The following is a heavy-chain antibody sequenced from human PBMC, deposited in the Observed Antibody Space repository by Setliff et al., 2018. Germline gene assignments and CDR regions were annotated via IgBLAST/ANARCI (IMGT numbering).Heavy chain of an antibody. CDR2: IIGSGIST. CDR3: AKSPHDFWSGRVFFDY. V-gene: IGHV3-23*01. J-gene: IGHJ4*01. CDR1: GFSFSSYA. Sequence: GSLRLFCAASGFSFSSYAMSWVRQAPGKGLGWVSTIIGSGISTYYSDSVQGRFTISRDNHKNTLHLQMNSLRVEDTAIYYCAKSPHDFWSGRVFFDYWGQGMLVTVSS. D-gene: IGHD3-3*01.